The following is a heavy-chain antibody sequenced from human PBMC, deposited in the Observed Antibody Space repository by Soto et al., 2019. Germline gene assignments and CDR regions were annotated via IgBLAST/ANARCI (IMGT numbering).Heavy chain of an antibody. D-gene: IGHD6-13*01. Sequence: EVQLVESGGGLVKPGGSLRLSCAASGFTFSSYSMNWVRQAPGKGLEWVSSISSSSSYIYYADSVKGRFTISRDNAKNSLYLQMNSLRAEDTAVYYCARCGYSGSWYGGGECNWFDPWGQGTLVTVSS. J-gene: IGHJ5*02. CDR3: ARCGYSGSWYGGGECNWFDP. V-gene: IGHV3-21*01. CDR1: GFTFSSYS. CDR2: ISSSSSYI.